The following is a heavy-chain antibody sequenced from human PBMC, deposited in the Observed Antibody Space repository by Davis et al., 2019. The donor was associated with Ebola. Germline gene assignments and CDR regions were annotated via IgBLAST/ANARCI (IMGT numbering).Heavy chain of an antibody. CDR2: INSDGSST. Sequence: HTGGSLRLSCASSGFTFSSYWMHWVRQAPGKGLVWVSRINSDGSSTSYADSVKGRYTISRDNAKNTLYLQMNSLRAEDTAVYYCAKDSTVVTAMPYYYGMDVWGQGTTVTVSS. V-gene: IGHV3-74*01. CDR1: GFTFSSYW. CDR3: AKDSTVVTAMPYYYGMDV. J-gene: IGHJ6*02. D-gene: IGHD2-21*02.